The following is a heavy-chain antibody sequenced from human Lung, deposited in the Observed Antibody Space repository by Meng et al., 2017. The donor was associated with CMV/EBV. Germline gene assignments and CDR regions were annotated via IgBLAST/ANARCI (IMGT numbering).Heavy chain of an antibody. CDR1: GFSLRTPRVA. J-gene: IGHJ4*02. D-gene: IGHD3-3*01. CDR2: NKWNDAR. Sequence: KEFARKLVKHTRNRTLPCTFSGFSLRTPRVAVGWVRQSPGTAMEWLALNKWNDARRYSSSLKRRLTLTKDTSKTQVVLTMTNMDTVNTAPYYCARTIENFGVLLDFDFWGQGTLVTVSS. CDR3: ARTIENFGVLLDFDF. V-gene: IGHV2-5*01.